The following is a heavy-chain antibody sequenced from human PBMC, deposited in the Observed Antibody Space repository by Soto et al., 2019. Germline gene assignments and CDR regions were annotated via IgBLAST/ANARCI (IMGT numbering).Heavy chain of an antibody. CDR3: ARSPNIYSNYRYYYYYYMDV. CDR2: ISAYNGNT. CDR1: GYTFTSYG. D-gene: IGHD4-4*01. J-gene: IGHJ6*03. V-gene: IGHV1-18*01. Sequence: GASVKVSCKASGYTFTSYGISWVRQAPGQGLEWMGWISAYNGNTNYAQKLQGRVTMTTDTSTSTAYMELRSLRSDDTAVYYCARSPNIYSNYRYYYYYYMDVWGKGTTVTVSS.